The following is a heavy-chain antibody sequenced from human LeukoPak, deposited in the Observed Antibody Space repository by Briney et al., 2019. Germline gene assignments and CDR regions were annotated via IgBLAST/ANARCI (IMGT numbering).Heavy chain of an antibody. J-gene: IGHJ4*02. Sequence: GGSLRLSCAVSGFTFSNYAMSWVRQAPGKGLQWVSAISGNGGNTYYADSVKGRFTISRDNSKNTLYLQMNSLRAEDTAVYYCAKGRWGDYWGQGTLVTVSS. V-gene: IGHV3-23*01. CDR1: GFTFSNYA. D-gene: IGHD3-16*01. CDR3: AKGRWGDY. CDR2: ISGNGGNT.